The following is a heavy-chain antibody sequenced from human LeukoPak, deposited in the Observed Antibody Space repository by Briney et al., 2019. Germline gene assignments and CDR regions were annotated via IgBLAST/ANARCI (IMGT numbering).Heavy chain of an antibody. D-gene: IGHD4-17*01. CDR3: ARDRTTYGTFDY. Sequence: SETLSLTCTVSRGSISSYYWSWMRQPAGKGREWIGRIYTSGSTNYNPSLKSRVTMSVDTSKNQFSLKLSSVPAADTAVYYCARDRTTYGTFDYWRQGTLVTVCS. J-gene: IGHJ4*02. CDR2: IYTSGST. CDR1: RGSISSYY. V-gene: IGHV4-4*07.